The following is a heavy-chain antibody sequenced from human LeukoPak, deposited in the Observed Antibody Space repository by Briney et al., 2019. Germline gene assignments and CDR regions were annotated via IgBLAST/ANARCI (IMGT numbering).Heavy chain of an antibody. Sequence: SETLSLTCAVYGGSFSGYYWSWIRQPPGKGLEWIGEINHSGSTNYNPSLKSRVTISVDTSKNQFSLELSSVAAADTAVYYCARRTLTYYYDSSGNDAFDIWGQGTMVTVSS. D-gene: IGHD3-22*01. CDR3: ARRTLTYYYDSSGNDAFDI. CDR1: GGSFSGYY. CDR2: INHSGST. V-gene: IGHV4-34*01. J-gene: IGHJ3*02.